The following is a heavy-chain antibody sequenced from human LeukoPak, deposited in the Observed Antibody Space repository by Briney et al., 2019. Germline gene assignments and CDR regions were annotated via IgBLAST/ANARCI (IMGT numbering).Heavy chain of an antibody. J-gene: IGHJ4*02. Sequence: SETLSLTCTVSGGSISSYYWSWIRQPPGKGLEWIGYIYYSGSTNYNPSLKSRVTISVDTSKNQFTLKLSSVTAADTAVYYCARGSYDYAWGSYRLNYFDYWGQGTLVTVSS. V-gene: IGHV4-59*01. CDR1: GGSISSYY. CDR2: IYYSGST. D-gene: IGHD3-16*02. CDR3: ARGSYDYAWGSYRLNYFDY.